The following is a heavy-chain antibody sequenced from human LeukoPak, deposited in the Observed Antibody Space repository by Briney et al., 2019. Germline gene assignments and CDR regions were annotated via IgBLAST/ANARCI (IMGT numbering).Heavy chain of an antibody. V-gene: IGHV3-74*01. CDR3: ARMRVVAGTIGYGMDV. D-gene: IGHD6-19*01. J-gene: IGHJ6*02. Sequence: GGSLRLSCAASGFTFSSYWMHWVRQAPGKGLVWVSRINSDGSSTSYADSVKGRLTISRDNAKNTLYLQMNSLRAEDTAVYYCARMRVVAGTIGYGMDVWGQGTTVTVSS. CDR2: INSDGSST. CDR1: GFTFSSYW.